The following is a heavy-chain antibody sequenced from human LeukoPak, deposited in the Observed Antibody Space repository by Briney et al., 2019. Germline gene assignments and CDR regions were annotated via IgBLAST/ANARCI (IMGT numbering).Heavy chain of an antibody. CDR2: IYFSGST. Sequence: SETLSLTCTVSGGSINNYYWSWIRQPPGQGLECVGQIYFSGSTNYSPSLKSRVTISVDTSKNQFSLNLRSVTAADTAIYYCARRQYYDSSGYWYYFDYWGQGTLVTVSS. CDR3: ARRQYYDSSGYWYYFDY. CDR1: GGSINNYY. V-gene: IGHV4-59*08. J-gene: IGHJ4*02. D-gene: IGHD3-22*01.